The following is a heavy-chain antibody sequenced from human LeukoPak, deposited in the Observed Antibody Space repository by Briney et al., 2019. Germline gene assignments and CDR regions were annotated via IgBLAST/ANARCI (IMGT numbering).Heavy chain of an antibody. CDR3: ARDFGARGWFDY. J-gene: IGHJ4*02. V-gene: IGHV3-23*01. Sequence: GGSLRLSCEASGFSFSKHAMSWVRQAPGKGLEWVAAFSGVGSGTYYADSVKGRFTISRDNAKNSLCLQMNSLRAEDTAVYYCARDFGARGWFDYWGQGTLVTVSS. CDR1: GFSFSKHA. D-gene: IGHD6-19*01. CDR2: FSGVGSGT.